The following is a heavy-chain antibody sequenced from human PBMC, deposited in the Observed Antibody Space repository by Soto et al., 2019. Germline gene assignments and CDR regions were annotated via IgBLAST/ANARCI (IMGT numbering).Heavy chain of an antibody. CDR1: GFTFSSYS. CDR3: ARDMDYGLRLYYYYYMDV. CDR2: ISSSSSYI. Sequence: GGSLRLSCAASGFTFSSYSMNWVRQAPGKGLEWVSSISSSSSYIYYADSVKGRFTISRDNAKNSLYLQMNSLRAEDTAVYYCARDMDYGLRLYYYYYMDVWGKGTTVTVSS. V-gene: IGHV3-21*01. J-gene: IGHJ6*03. D-gene: IGHD4-17*01.